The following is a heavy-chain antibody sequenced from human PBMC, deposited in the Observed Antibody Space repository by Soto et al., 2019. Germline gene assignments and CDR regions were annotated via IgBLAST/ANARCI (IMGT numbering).Heavy chain of an antibody. D-gene: IGHD6-13*01. CDR1: GYTFTSYG. CDR2: ISAYNGNT. Sequence: WASVKVSCKASGYTFTSYGISWVRQAPGQGLEWMGWISAYNGNTNYAQKLQGRVTMTTDTSTSTAYMELRSLRSDDTAVYYCARYLSSSWYWGNNWFDPWGQGTLVTVSS. V-gene: IGHV1-18*04. CDR3: ARYLSSSWYWGNNWFDP. J-gene: IGHJ5*02.